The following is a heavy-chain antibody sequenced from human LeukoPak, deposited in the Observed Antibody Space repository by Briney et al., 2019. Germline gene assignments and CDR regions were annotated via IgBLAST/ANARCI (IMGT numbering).Heavy chain of an antibody. Sequence: GGSLRLSCAASGFTFDDYAMHWVRQAPGKGLEWVSGISWNSGSIGYADSVKGRFTISRDNAKNSLYLQMNSLRAEDTAVYYCAKLGIWSLKAFEIWGQGTMVTISS. D-gene: IGHD1-14*01. V-gene: IGHV3-9*01. J-gene: IGHJ3*02. CDR2: ISWNSGSI. CDR3: AKLGIWSLKAFEI. CDR1: GFTFDDYA.